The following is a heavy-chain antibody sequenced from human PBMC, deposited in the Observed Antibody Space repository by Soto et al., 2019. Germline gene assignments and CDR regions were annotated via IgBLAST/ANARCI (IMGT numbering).Heavy chain of an antibody. D-gene: IGHD4-4*01. CDR3: ARYSTYYYYYGMDV. CDR1: CYTFTSYG. J-gene: IGHJ6*02. CDR2: ISAYNGNT. Sequence: ASVEVSCNASCYTFTSYGISWVRPAPVQGLEWMGWISAYNGNTNYAQKLQGRVTMTTDTSTSTAYMELRSLRSDDTAVYYCARYSTYYYYYGMDVWGQGTTVTVSS. V-gene: IGHV1-18*01.